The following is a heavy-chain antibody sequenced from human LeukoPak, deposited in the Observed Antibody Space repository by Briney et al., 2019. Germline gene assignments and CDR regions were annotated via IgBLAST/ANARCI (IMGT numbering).Heavy chain of an antibody. V-gene: IGHV4-59*01. CDR1: GGSISSYY. Sequence: PSETLSLTCTVSGGSISSYYWSWIRQPPGKGLEWSGYIYYSGSTNYNPSLKSRVTISVDTSKNQFSLKLSSVTAADTAVYYCARAYSSSWFDYWGQGTLVTVSS. D-gene: IGHD6-13*01. CDR2: IYYSGST. J-gene: IGHJ4*02. CDR3: ARAYSSSWFDY.